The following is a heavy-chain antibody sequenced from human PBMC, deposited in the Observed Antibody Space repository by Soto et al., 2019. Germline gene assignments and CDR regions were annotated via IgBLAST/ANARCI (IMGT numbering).Heavy chain of an antibody. V-gene: IGHV3-23*01. Sequence: EVQLLESGGDVVHPGGSLRLSCTASGFSFSSYALNWVRQAPGKGLEWISGISGSGDDSYYAGSVKGRSTISRDNSKNTLYLQVNSLRPDDKAVYYCASWGRAACGTVWNCFVLRGQGTLVPV. CDR1: GFSFSSYA. CDR3: ASWGRAACGTVWNCFVL. CDR2: ISGSGDDS. J-gene: IGHJ4*02. D-gene: IGHD6-13*01.